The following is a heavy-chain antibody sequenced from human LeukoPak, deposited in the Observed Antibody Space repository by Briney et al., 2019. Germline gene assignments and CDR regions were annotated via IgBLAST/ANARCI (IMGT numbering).Heavy chain of an antibody. D-gene: IGHD6-19*01. V-gene: IGHV4-4*07. CDR2: IYTSGST. J-gene: IGHJ6*03. CDR1: GGSISSYY. Sequence: SETLSLTCTVSGGSISSYYWSWIRQPAGKGLEWIGRIYTSGSTNYNPSFKSRVTMSVDTSKNQFSLKLSSVTAADTAVYYCARGIAVAFYYYYMDVWGKGTTVTISS. CDR3: ARGIAVAFYYYYMDV.